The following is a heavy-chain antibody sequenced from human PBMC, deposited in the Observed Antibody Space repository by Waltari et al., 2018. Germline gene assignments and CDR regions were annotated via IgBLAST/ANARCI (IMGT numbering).Heavy chain of an antibody. J-gene: IGHJ3*01. Sequence: EVKVVEYEGKLIKHRGYLSSTSPASGVTDSETYRTWVRQAPGKGLDWVATIFVTGNTHYADSVRGRFTISRDSSRNSVYLQMDNLRAEDTATYYCARVTVVARVSDVFDVWGQGTMITVSS. CDR2: IFVTGNT. D-gene: IGHD6-6*01. CDR1: GVTDSETY. V-gene: IGHV3-53*01. CDR3: ARVTVVARVSDVFDV.